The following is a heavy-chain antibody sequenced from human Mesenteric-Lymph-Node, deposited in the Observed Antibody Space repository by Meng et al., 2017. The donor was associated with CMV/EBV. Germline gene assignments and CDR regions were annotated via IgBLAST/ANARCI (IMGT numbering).Heavy chain of an antibody. D-gene: IGHD7-27*01. CDR2: ISYDGSSI. CDR1: GFTFSSYA. Sequence: GESLKISCAASGFTFSSYAMHWVRQAPGKGLEWVAVISYDGSSIYYTDSVRGRFTISRDNSKSTVYLQMSSLRREDTAVYYCARDSDHWGYGGLDNWGQGTLVTVSS. J-gene: IGHJ4*02. V-gene: IGHV3-30*04. CDR3: ARDSDHWGYGGLDN.